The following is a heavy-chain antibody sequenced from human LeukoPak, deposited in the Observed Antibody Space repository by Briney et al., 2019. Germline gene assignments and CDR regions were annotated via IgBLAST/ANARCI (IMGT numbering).Heavy chain of an antibody. V-gene: IGHV3-21*04. CDR1: EFTFSTYS. D-gene: IGHD3-3*01. CDR3: ARDTDGFESGYGYYYYHGMDV. Sequence: GGSLRLSCAASEFTFSTYSMNRVRQAPGKGLEWVSSISGSSGYIYYADSVKGRFTISRDNAKNSLYLQMKNLRAEDTAVYYCARDTDGFESGYGYYYYHGMDVWGQGTTVTVSS. CDR2: ISGSSGYI. J-gene: IGHJ6*02.